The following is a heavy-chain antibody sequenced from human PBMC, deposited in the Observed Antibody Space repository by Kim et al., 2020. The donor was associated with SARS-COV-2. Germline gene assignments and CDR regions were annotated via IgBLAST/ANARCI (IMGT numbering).Heavy chain of an antibody. CDR3: AKGGSWTGFDY. J-gene: IGHJ4*02. CDR2: ISWNSGSI. V-gene: IGHV3-9*01. Sequence: GGSLRLSCAASGFTFDDYAMHWVRQAPGKGLEWVSGISWNSGSIGYADSVKGRFTISRDNAKNSLYLQMNSLRAEDTALYYCAKGGSWTGFDYWGQGTLVTVSS. D-gene: IGHD6-13*01. CDR1: GFTFDDYA.